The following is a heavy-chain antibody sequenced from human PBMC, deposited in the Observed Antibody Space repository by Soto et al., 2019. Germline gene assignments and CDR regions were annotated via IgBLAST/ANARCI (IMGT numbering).Heavy chain of an antibody. Sequence: SVKVSCKASGGTFSSYAINWVRQAPGQGLEWMGGIIPIFATADYAQKFQGRVTITADKFTGTAYMELTRLRSDDTAVYYCAGDPDSHYNDSHASSYPWGQGTLVTVSS. D-gene: IGHD3-22*01. CDR3: AGDPDSHYNDSHASSYP. V-gene: IGHV1-69*06. CDR1: GGTFSSYA. J-gene: IGHJ5*02. CDR2: IIPIFATA.